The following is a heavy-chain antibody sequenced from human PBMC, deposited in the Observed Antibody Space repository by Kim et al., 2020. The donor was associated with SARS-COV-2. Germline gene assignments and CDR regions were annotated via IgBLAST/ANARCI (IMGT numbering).Heavy chain of an antibody. D-gene: IGHD3-10*02. CDR1: GFTFSSYS. J-gene: IGHJ4*02. V-gene: IGHV3-21*01. CDR3: ARVHRCLKTYFEY. CDR2: ISSSSSYI. Sequence: GGSLRLSCAASGFTFSSYSMNWVRQAPGKGLEWVSSISSSSSYIYYADSVKGRFTISRDNAKNSLYLQMNSLRAEDTAVYYCARVHRCLKTYFEYWGQRTLGTVSS.